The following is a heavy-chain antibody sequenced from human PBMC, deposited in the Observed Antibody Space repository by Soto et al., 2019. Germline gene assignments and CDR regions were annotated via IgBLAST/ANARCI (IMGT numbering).Heavy chain of an antibody. Sequence: QVQLVQSGGEVKKPGASVKVSCKTSGYSFTTYGISWVRQAPGQGLEWMGWISAYNGNTNYAQKLQGRGTMTTDTATSTAYMALRSLRSDDTAVYYCAREGPAPYYYYGMDVWGQGSTVTVSS. J-gene: IGHJ6*02. CDR3: AREGPAPYYYYGMDV. V-gene: IGHV1-18*01. CDR1: GYSFTTYG. CDR2: ISAYNGNT.